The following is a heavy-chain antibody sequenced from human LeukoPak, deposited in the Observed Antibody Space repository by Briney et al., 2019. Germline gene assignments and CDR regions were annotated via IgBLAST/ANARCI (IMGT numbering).Heavy chain of an antibody. J-gene: IGHJ4*02. V-gene: IGHV3-23*01. CDR2: ISGSGGST. D-gene: IGHD6-13*01. Sequence: GGSLRLSCAASGFTFSSYAMSWVRQATGNGLEWVSAISGSGGSTYYADSVKGRFTISRDNSKNTLYLQMNSLRAEDTAVYYCAKDAQVYSSSWYDYWGQGTLVTVSS. CDR1: GFTFSSYA. CDR3: AKDAQVYSSSWYDY.